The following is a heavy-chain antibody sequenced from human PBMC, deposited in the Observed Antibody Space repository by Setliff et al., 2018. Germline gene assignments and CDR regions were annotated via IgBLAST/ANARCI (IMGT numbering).Heavy chain of an antibody. J-gene: IGHJ4*02. CDR3: ARGQTVGPNSGKDY. CDR2: INPNNGGT. D-gene: IGHD1-26*01. CDR1: GYTFTDHY. Sequence: GASVKVSCKASGYTFTDHYLYWVRQAPGQGLECMGRINPNNGGTNYAQKFQGRVTFTSDTSANTAFMELSSLRSEDSSMYYCARGQTVGPNSGKDYWGQGTLVTVSS. V-gene: IGHV1-2*06.